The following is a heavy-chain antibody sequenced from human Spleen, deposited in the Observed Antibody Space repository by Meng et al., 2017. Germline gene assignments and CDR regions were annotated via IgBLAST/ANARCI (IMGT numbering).Heavy chain of an antibody. D-gene: IGHD3-22*01. J-gene: IGHJ4*02. CDR2: ISFSGSTI. V-gene: IGHV3-48*03. Sequence: GESLKISCAASGFAFSSYEMKWVRQAPGKGLEWVSYISFSGSTIYYADPVKGRFTISRDNAKNSLFLQMNSLRAEDTAVYYCARGSYYYDSRGFYAPGDSWGQGTLVTVSS. CDR3: ARGSYYYDSRGFYAPGDS. CDR1: GFAFSSYE.